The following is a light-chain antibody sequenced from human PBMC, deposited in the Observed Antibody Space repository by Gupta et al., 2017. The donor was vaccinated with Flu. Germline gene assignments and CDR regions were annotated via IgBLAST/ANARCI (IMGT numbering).Light chain of an antibody. CDR1: TSNIGSST. Sequence: KVTISCSGSTSNIGSSTVNWYQHLPGTAPKLLIYRNNKRPSGVPDRFSGSKSGTSASLDITGLQSEDEADYYWGAWDDNLNGEVFGTGTKLTVL. J-gene: IGLJ2*01. CDR3: GAWDDNLNGEV. CDR2: RNN. V-gene: IGLV1-44*01.